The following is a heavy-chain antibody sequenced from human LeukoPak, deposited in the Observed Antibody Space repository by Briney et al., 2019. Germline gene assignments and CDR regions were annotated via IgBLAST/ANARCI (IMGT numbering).Heavy chain of an antibody. CDR3: ARVSGPGMNEYYHL. CDR2: INDGGSFR. V-gene: IGHV3-74*01. D-gene: IGHD3-10*01. CDR1: GITFSGAW. Sequence: GGPLRLSCAASGITFSGAWMHWVRQAPGKGLVWVSRINDGGSFRRYANSVKGRFTISRDNAKNTLFLQMDSLRAEDTAVYYCARVSGPGMNEYYHLWGQGTLVTVSS. J-gene: IGHJ1*01.